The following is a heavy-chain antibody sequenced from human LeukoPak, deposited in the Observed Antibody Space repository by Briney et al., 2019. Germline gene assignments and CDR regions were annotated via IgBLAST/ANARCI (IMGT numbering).Heavy chain of an antibody. D-gene: IGHD3-3*01. J-gene: IGHJ4*02. V-gene: IGHV3-21*01. CDR1: GFTFSSYS. CDR3: ASGPSSLGDFIGVAPWDY. CDR2: ISSSSSYI. Sequence: GGSLRLSCAASGFTFSSYSMNWVRQAPGKGLEWVSSISSSSSYIYYADSVKGRFTISRDNAKNSLYLQMNSLRAEDTAVYYCASGPSSLGDFIGVAPWDYWGQGTLVTVSS.